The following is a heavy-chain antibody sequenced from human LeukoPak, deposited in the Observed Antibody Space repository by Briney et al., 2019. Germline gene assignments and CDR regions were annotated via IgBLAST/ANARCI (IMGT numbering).Heavy chain of an antibody. J-gene: IGHJ4*02. V-gene: IGHV1-18*01. CDR2: ISAYNGNT. Sequence: ASVKVSCKASGYTFTSYGISWVRQAPGQGLEWMGLISAYNGNTNYAQKLQGRVTMTTDTSTSTAYMELRSLRSDDTAVYYCARGTGEQQLVYHFDYWGQGTLVTVSS. D-gene: IGHD6-13*01. CDR3: ARGTGEQQLVYHFDY. CDR1: GYTFTSYG.